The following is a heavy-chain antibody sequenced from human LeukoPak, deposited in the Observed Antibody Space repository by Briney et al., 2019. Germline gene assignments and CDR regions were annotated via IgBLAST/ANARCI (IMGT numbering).Heavy chain of an antibody. CDR1: GDSLPHNTAA. Sequence: SQTLSLTCAISGDSLPHNTAAWSLIRQSPSRGLECLARTYYRSKWYYDYAVSVKSWITINPDTSKNQFSLQLNSVTPEDTAVYYCARDVRRRFDYWAQGTLVTVSS. CDR2: TYYRSKWYY. CDR3: ARDVRRRFDY. V-gene: IGHV6-1*03. J-gene: IGHJ4*02.